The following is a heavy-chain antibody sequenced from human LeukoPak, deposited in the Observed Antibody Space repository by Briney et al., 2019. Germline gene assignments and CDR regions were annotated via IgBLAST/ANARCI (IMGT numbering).Heavy chain of an antibody. Sequence: ASVKVSCKASGYTFTGYYMHWVRQAPGQGLEWMGWINPNSGGTNYAQKFQGRVTMTRDTSISTAYMELSRLRSDDTAVYYCARDSERIRGIAAAGTNYWGQGTLVTVSS. J-gene: IGHJ4*02. CDR3: ARDSERIRGIAAAGTNY. CDR2: INPNSGGT. D-gene: IGHD6-13*01. CDR1: GYTFTGYY. V-gene: IGHV1-2*02.